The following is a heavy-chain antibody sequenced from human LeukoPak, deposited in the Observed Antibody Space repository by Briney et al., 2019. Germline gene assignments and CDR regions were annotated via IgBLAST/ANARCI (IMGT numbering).Heavy chain of an antibody. CDR3: AKDLYLRGYDFWSGYSPEAFDI. D-gene: IGHD3-3*01. V-gene: IGHV3-7*03. Sequence: GGSLRLSCAASGFTFSNNWMTWVRQAPGKGLEWVASVNKDASENYYVDSVKGRFIISRDNSKNTLYLQMNSLRAEDTAVYYCAKDLYLRGYDFWSGYSPEAFDIWGQGTMVTVSS. CDR2: VNKDASEN. CDR1: GFTFSNNW. J-gene: IGHJ3*02.